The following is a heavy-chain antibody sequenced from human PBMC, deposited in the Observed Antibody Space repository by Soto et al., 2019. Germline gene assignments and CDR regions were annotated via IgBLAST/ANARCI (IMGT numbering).Heavy chain of an antibody. Sequence: PGGSLRLSCAASGFSVSVNYMSWVRQAPGKGLEWVSVIYSDGSTYYVDSVKGRFTISRDNSKNTLYLQMNSLRADDTAVYYCTREWPGYIHSLWGQGTLVTVS. D-gene: IGHD5-12*01. CDR1: GFSVSVNY. CDR3: TREWPGYIHSL. V-gene: IGHV3-53*01. J-gene: IGHJ4*02. CDR2: IYSDGST.